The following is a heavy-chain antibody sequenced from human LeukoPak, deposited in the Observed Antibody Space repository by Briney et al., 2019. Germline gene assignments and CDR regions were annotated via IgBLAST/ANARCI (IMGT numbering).Heavy chain of an antibody. CDR2: ISSSSSYI. D-gene: IGHD3-10*01. CDR1: GFTFSSYS. CDR3: ARVVMVRGGYGMDV. J-gene: IGHJ6*02. V-gene: IGHV3-21*01. Sequence: GGSLRLSCAASGFTFSSYSMNWARQAPGKGLGWAPSISSSSSYIYYADSVKGRFTISRDNAKNSLYLQMNSLRAEDTAVYYCARVVMVRGGYGMDVWGQGTTVTVSS.